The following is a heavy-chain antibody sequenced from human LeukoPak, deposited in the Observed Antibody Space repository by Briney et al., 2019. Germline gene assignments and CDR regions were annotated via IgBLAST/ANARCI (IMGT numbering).Heavy chain of an antibody. J-gene: IGHJ4*02. V-gene: IGHV3-48*03. Sequence: PGGSLRLSCAASGLTFSSYEMNWVRQAPGKGLEWVSYISSSGSTIYYADSVKGRFTISRDNAKNSLYLQMNSLRAEDTAVYYCATGGPPRYDYVWGSYRGSNYFDYWGQGTLVTVSS. CDR1: GLTFSSYE. D-gene: IGHD3-16*02. CDR2: ISSSGSTI. CDR3: ATGGPPRYDYVWGSYRGSNYFDY.